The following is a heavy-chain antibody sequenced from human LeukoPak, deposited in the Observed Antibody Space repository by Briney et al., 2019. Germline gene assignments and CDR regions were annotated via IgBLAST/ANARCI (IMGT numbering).Heavy chain of an antibody. Sequence: SETLSLTCTVSGGSISSDDYYWSWIRQPPGKGLEWIGYIYYSGSTYYNPSLKSRVTISVDTSKNQFSLKLSSVTAADTAVYYCARDCGPSDYNPYYFDYWGQGTLVTVSS. CDR3: ARDCGPSDYNPYYFDY. CDR1: GGSISSDDYY. D-gene: IGHD2-21*01. CDR2: IYYSGST. V-gene: IGHV4-30-4*08. J-gene: IGHJ4*02.